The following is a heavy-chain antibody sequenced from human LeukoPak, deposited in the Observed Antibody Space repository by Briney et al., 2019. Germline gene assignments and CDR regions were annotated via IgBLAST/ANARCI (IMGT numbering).Heavy chain of an antibody. CDR3: ATGTLTMVRGVRYYYYYMDV. CDR1: GGSISSGDYY. J-gene: IGHJ6*03. V-gene: IGHV4-30-4*08. CDR2: IYYSGST. D-gene: IGHD3-10*01. Sequence: SQTLSLTCTVSGGSISSGDYYWSWIRQPPGKGLEWIGYIYYSGSTYYNPSLKSRVTISVDTSKNQFSLKLSSVTAADTAAYYCATGTLTMVRGVRYYYYYMDVWGKGTTVTVSS.